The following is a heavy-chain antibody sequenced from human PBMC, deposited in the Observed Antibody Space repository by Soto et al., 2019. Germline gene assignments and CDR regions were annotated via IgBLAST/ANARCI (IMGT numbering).Heavy chain of an antibody. J-gene: IGHJ6*02. V-gene: IGHV1-69*06. CDR3: ARVLAAAGMFYYYYGMDV. Sequence: SVKVSCKASGGTFSSYAISWVRQAPGQGLEWMGGIIPIFGTANHAQKFQGRVTITADKSTSTAYMELSSLRSEDTAVYYCARVLAAAGMFYYYYGMDVWGQGTTVTVSS. D-gene: IGHD6-13*01. CDR1: GGTFSSYA. CDR2: IIPIFGTA.